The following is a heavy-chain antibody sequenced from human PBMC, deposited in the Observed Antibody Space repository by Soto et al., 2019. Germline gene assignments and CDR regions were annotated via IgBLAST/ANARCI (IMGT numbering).Heavy chain of an antibody. Sequence: QISLKESGPTLVKPTQTLTLTCTFSGFSLSTNAVGVSWIRQPPGKALEWLALIYWNDDKRYSPSLKSRLTITKDTSKNQVVLIMTSMDPMDTATYYCAHMSVGAPSYFRYYGMDVCGQGTTVTVSS. CDR3: AHMSVGAPSYFRYYGMDV. D-gene: IGHD1-26*01. CDR1: GFSLSTNAVG. V-gene: IGHV2-5*01. CDR2: IYWNDDK. J-gene: IGHJ6*02.